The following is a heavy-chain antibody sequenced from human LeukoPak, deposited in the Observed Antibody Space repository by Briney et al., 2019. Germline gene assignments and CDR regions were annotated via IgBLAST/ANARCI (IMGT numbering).Heavy chain of an antibody. CDR1: GFTFISYA. V-gene: IGHV3-23*01. Sequence: GGSLRLSCAASGFTFISYAMTWVRQAPGKGLEWVSVISGSGGSTYYADSMKGRFTISRDNSKNTLFLQTTSLRAEDTALYYCARIHDYSNYFHWYFDLWGRGTLVTVSS. J-gene: IGHJ2*01. D-gene: IGHD4-11*01. CDR2: ISGSGGST. CDR3: ARIHDYSNYFHWYFDL.